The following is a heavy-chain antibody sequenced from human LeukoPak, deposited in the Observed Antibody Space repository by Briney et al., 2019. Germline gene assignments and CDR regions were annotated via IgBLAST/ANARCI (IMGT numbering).Heavy chain of an antibody. D-gene: IGHD5-12*01. Sequence: PSGTLSLTCTVPSGSMSSSSDFWGWIRQPPGKGLEWIGEINHSGSTNYNPSLKSRVTISVDTSKNQFSLKLSSVTAADTAVYYCARDTGRPYSGYAHPFDYWGQGTLVTVSS. CDR2: INHSGST. CDR1: SGSMSSSSDF. CDR3: ARDTGRPYSGYAHPFDY. V-gene: IGHV4-39*07. J-gene: IGHJ4*02.